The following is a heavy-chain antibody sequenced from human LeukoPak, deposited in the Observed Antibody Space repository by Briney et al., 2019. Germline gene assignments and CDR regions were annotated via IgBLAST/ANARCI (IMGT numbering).Heavy chain of an antibody. CDR3: TTGGTVTFDY. CDR1: RFTFSNAW. D-gene: IGHD4-17*01. V-gene: IGHV3-15*01. Sequence: GGSLRLSCAASRFTFSNAWMSWVRQAPGKGLEWVGRIKSETDGGTTDYAAPVKGRFTISRDDSKNTLYLQMNSLKTEDTAVYYCTTGGTVTFDYWGQGTLVTVSS. CDR2: IKSETDGGTT. J-gene: IGHJ4*02.